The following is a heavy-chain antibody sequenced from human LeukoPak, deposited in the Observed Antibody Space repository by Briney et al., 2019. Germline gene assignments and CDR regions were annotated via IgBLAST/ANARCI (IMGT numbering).Heavy chain of an antibody. D-gene: IGHD5-18*01. V-gene: IGHV3-64*01. CDR3: ARDQRGDSYGFDL. CDR2: ISSNGGST. Sequence: GGSLRLSCAASGFTFSSYAMHWVCQAPGKGLEYVSAISSNGGSTYYANSVKGRFTISRDNSKNTLYLQMGSLRAEDMAVYYCARDQRGDSYGFDLWGRGTLVTVSS. J-gene: IGHJ2*01. CDR1: GFTFSSYA.